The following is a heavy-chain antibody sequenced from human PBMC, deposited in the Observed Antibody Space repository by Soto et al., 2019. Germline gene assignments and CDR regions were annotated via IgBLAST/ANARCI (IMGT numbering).Heavy chain of an antibody. J-gene: IGHJ5*02. Sequence: HSDTLSISCTVCGGSISIYYWSWIRHPAGKGLEWIGRIYTSGSTNYNPSLKSRVTMSVDTSKNQYSLKLSSVTAADTAVYYCAREVGGGNHGGDWFGPCGQGTLVTVSS. CDR3: AREVGGGNHGGDWFGP. D-gene: IGHD1-26*01. CDR2: IYTSGST. CDR1: GGSISIYY. V-gene: IGHV4-4*07.